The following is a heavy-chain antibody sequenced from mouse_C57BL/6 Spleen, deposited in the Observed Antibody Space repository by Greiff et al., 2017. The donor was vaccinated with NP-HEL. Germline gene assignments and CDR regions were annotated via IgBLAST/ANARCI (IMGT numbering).Heavy chain of an antibody. CDR1: GYTFTTYP. J-gene: IGHJ4*01. CDR3: ARRDYEDYAMDY. D-gene: IGHD2-4*01. V-gene: IGHV1-47*01. Sequence: VQLQQSGAELVKPGASVKMSCKASGYTFTTYPIEWMKQNHGKSLEWIGNFHPYNDDTKYNEKFKGKATLTVEKSSSTVYLDLSRLTSDDSAVYYCARRDYEDYAMDYLGQGTSVTVSS. CDR2: FHPYNDDT.